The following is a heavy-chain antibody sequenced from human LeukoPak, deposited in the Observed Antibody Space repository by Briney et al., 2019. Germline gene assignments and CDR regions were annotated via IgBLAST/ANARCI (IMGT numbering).Heavy chain of an antibody. V-gene: IGHV4-30-2*01. CDR1: GGSISRGGYS. CDR3: ARGGGSYSTYFDY. CDR2: IYHSGST. D-gene: IGHD1-26*01. J-gene: IGHJ4*01. Sequence: SETLSLTCAVSGGSISRGGYSGSWVRQPPGKGLEWVGYIYHSGSTSYNPSLKSRLTISVDRSKNQFSLKLSSVAAADTAVYYCARGGGSYSTYFDYWGQEPWSPSPQ.